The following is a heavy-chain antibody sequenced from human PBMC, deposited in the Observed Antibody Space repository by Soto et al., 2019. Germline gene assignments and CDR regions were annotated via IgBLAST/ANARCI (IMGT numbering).Heavy chain of an antibody. CDR1: GGSFSGYY. V-gene: IGHV4-34*01. CDR3: ARGLRSAVRGVFGY. J-gene: IGHJ4*02. Sequence: QVQLQQWGAGLLKPSETLSLSCAVYGGSFSGYYWSWIRQPPGKGLEWIGEINHSGSTNYNPSLKSRVTISVDTSKNQFSLKLSSVTAADTAVYYCARGLRSAVRGVFGYWGQGTLVTVSS. CDR2: INHSGST. D-gene: IGHD3-10*01.